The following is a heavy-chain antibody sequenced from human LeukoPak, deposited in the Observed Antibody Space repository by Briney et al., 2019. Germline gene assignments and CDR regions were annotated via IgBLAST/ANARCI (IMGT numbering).Heavy chain of an antibody. CDR1: GLNLSRYA. CDR2: NSGGGGST. CDR3: AKDPDRGSSYGQYYVDG. Sequence: GVLRLHFAASGLNLSRYAMTWVRHAPRKGMDWISINSGGGGSTYYAGSVKGLFTISRDNSKNTLYMQMNRLRAEDTAIYYCAKDPDRGSSYGQYYVDGWGQGALVT. J-gene: IGHJ4*02. V-gene: IGHV3-23*01. D-gene: IGHD5-18*01.